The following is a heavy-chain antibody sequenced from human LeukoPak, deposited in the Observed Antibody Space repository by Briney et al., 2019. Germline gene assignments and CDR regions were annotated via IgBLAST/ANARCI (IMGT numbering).Heavy chain of an antibody. CDR2: IKQDGSEK. V-gene: IGHV3-7*01. CDR3: ARDRSRALDYYDSSGYYYDFDY. Sequence: GGSLRLSCAASGFTFSSYAMSWVRQAPGKGLEWVANIKQDGSEKYYVDSVKGRFTISRDNAKNSLYLQMNSLRAEDTAVYYCARDRSRALDYYDSSGYYYDFDYWGQGTLVTVSS. J-gene: IGHJ4*02. D-gene: IGHD3-22*01. CDR1: GFTFSSYA.